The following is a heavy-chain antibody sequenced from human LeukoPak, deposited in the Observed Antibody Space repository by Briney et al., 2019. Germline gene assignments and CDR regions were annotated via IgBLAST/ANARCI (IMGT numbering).Heavy chain of an antibody. CDR2: IYPNTGGT. CDR3: AREPGMATGY. CDR1: GHTFTGYY. D-gene: IGHD2-8*01. Sequence: ASVKVSCKASGHTFTGYYLHWVRQAPGQRLEWMGWIYPNTGGTKSTQKFQGRVSMTRDTAISTAYMEINRLTSDDTAVYYCAREPGMATGYWGQGTLVTVSP. V-gene: IGHV1-2*02. J-gene: IGHJ4*02.